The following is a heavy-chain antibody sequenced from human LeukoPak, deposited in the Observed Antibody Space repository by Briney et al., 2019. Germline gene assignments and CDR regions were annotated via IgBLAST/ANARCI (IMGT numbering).Heavy chain of an antibody. V-gene: IGHV1-8*01. D-gene: IGHD5-18*01. J-gene: IGHJ5*02. CDR2: MNPNSGNT. Sequence: ASVKVSCKASGYTFTSYDINWVRQATGQGLEWMGWMNPNSGNTGCAQKFQGRVTMTRNTSISTAYMELSSLRSEDTAVYYCAREPSIQLWFPSSNWFDPWGQGTLVTVSS. CDR1: GYTFTSYD. CDR3: AREPSIQLWFPSSNWFDP.